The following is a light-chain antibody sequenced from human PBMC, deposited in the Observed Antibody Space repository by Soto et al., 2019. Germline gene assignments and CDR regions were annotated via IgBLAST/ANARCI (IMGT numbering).Light chain of an antibody. J-gene: IGKJ5*01. V-gene: IGKV3-20*01. CDR3: QQYGDSSIT. CDR1: QSVRRSS. CDR2: DVS. Sequence: ENVLTQSPGTLSMSPGERAALSCRASQSVRRSSLAWYQQNRGQAPRLLIYDVSSRATGIPDRFSGSGSGTDFTLTISRLEPEDFAMYYCQQYGDSSITFGQGTRLEN.